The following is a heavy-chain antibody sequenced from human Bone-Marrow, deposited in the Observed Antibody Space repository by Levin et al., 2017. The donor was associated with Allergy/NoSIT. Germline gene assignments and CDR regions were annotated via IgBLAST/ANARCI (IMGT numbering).Heavy chain of an antibody. CDR2: IYSGGNT. CDR3: AARTPGIGHS. D-gene: IGHD6-13*01. V-gene: IGHV3-53*01. J-gene: IGHJ4*02. CDR1: GFTVSNNY. Sequence: GGSLRLSCAASGFTVSNNYMKWVRQAPGKWLEWVSLIYSGGNTYYADSVKGRFTISRDNSKNTLYLQMNSLRAEDTAVYYCAARTPGIGHSWGQGTLVTVSS.